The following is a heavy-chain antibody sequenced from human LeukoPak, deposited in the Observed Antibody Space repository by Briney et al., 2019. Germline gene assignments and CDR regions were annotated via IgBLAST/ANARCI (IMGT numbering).Heavy chain of an antibody. CDR1: GFTFSSYS. Sequence: GRSLRLSCAASGFTFSSYSMNWVRQAPGKGLEWVSSISSSSSYIYYADSVKGRFTISRDNAKNSLYLQMNSLRAEDTAVYYCARDQGCSSTSCTSFDYWGQGTLVTVSS. D-gene: IGHD2-2*01. J-gene: IGHJ4*02. CDR3: ARDQGCSSTSCTSFDY. CDR2: ISSSSSYI. V-gene: IGHV3-21*01.